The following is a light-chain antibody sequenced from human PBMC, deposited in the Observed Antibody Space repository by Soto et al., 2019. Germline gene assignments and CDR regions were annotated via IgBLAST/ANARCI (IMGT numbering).Light chain of an antibody. V-gene: IGLV2-14*01. CDR1: SSDVGGYDF. Sequence: QSALAQPASVSGSPGQSITISCTGASSDVGGYDFVSWYQHHPGTPPKLTIYEFTHPPSGVSHRFSGSKSASTASLTISGIQVEDEADYFCGSYSSTTTREVFGTGPKVTVL. J-gene: IGLJ1*01. CDR3: GSYSSTTTREV. CDR2: EFT.